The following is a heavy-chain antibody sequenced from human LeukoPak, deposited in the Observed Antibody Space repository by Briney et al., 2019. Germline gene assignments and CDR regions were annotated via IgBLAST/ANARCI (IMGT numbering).Heavy chain of an antibody. V-gene: IGHV3-23*01. J-gene: IGHJ4*02. Sequence: QPGGSLRLSCAASGFTVSSNYMSWVRQAPGKGLEWVSAISGSGGSTYYADSVKGRFTISRDNSKNTLYLQMNSLRAEDTAVYYCAKVIVVVVAATRGFDYWGQGTLVTVSS. D-gene: IGHD2-15*01. CDR2: ISGSGGST. CDR3: AKVIVVVVAATRGFDY. CDR1: GFTVSSNY.